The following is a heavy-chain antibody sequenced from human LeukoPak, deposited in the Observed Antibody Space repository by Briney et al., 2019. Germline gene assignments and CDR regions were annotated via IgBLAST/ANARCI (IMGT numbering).Heavy chain of an antibody. CDR2: INPSGGST. Sequence: ASVKVSCKASGYTFTSYYMHWVRQAPGQGLEWMGIINPSGGSTSYAQKFQGRVTMTRDTSTSTVYMGLSSLRSEDTAVYYCARDRGDSSGYYYYDAFDIWGQGTMVTVSS. D-gene: IGHD3-22*01. J-gene: IGHJ3*02. CDR1: GYTFTSYY. CDR3: ARDRGDSSGYYYYDAFDI. V-gene: IGHV1-46*01.